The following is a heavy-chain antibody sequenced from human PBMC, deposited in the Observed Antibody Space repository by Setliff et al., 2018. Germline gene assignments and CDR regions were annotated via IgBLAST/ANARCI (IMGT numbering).Heavy chain of an antibody. D-gene: IGHD6-19*01. CDR1: GGSISSSSYY. V-gene: IGHV4-39*07. J-gene: IGHJ5*02. CDR3: ARSKSSSGWLNWFDP. CDR2: IYYSGST. Sequence: SETLSLTCTVSGGSISSSSYYWGWIRQPPGKGLEWIGSIYYSGSTYYNPSLKSRVTISVDTSKNQFSLKLSFVTAADTAVYYCARSKSSSGWLNWFDPWGQGTLVTVSS.